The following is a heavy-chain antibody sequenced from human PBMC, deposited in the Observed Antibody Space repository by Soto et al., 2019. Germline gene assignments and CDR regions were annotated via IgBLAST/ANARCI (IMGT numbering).Heavy chain of an antibody. Sequence: ASVKVSCKASGYTFTSYAMHWVRQAPGQRLEWMGWINAGNGNTKYSQKFQGRVTITRDTSASTAYMELSSLRSEDTAVYYCARDGRSSWYGVSDYWGQGTLVTVSS. D-gene: IGHD6-13*01. CDR2: INAGNGNT. J-gene: IGHJ4*02. CDR1: GYTFTSYA. V-gene: IGHV1-3*01. CDR3: ARDGRSSWYGVSDY.